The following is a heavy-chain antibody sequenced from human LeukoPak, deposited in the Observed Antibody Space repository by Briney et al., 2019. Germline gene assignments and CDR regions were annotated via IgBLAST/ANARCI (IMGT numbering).Heavy chain of an antibody. CDR2: INHSGST. Sequence: SETLSLTCAVYGGSFSGYHWSWIRQPPGKGLEWIGEINHSGSTNYNPSLKSRVTISVDTSKNQFSLKLSSVTAADTAVYYCARAAIVALGYWGQGTLVTVSS. V-gene: IGHV4-34*01. D-gene: IGHD3-22*01. J-gene: IGHJ4*02. CDR1: GGSFSGYH. CDR3: ARAAIVALGY.